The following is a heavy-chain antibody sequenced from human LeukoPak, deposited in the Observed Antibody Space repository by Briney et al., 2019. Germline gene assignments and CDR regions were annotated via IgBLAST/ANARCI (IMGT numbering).Heavy chain of an antibody. CDR1: GGSISSSNYY. CDR2: IYFSGST. CDR3: ARALGAFDI. J-gene: IGHJ3*02. Sequence: SETLSLTCTVSGGSISSSNYYCGWIRQPPGKGLEWIGSIYFSGSTYYNPSLKSRVTISVDTSKNQFSLNLSSVTAADTGVYYCARALGAFDIWGQGTMVTVSS. V-gene: IGHV4-39*01.